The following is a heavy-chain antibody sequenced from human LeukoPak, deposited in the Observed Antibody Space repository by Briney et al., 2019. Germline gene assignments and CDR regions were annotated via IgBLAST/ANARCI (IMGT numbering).Heavy chain of an antibody. V-gene: IGHV1-69*13. Sequence: SVKVSCKASGGTFSSYAISWVRQAPRQGLGWMGRIIPIFGTANYAQKFQGRVTITADESTSTAYMELSSLRSEDTAVYYCAGGVRRYYYDSSGYYPIRAFDIWGQGTMVTVS. D-gene: IGHD3-22*01. CDR2: IIPIFGTA. J-gene: IGHJ3*02. CDR3: AGGVRRYYYDSSGYYPIRAFDI. CDR1: GGTFSSYA.